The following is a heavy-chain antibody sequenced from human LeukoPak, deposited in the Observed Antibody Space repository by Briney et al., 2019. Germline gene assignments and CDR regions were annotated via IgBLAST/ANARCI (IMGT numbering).Heavy chain of an antibody. CDR2: IYYSGST. Sequence: SETLSLTCAVYGGSISSYYWSWIRQPPGKGLEWIGYIYYSGSTNYNPSLKSRVTISVDTSKNQFSLKLSSVTAADTAVYYCARDNWNYGSSMDVWGQGTTVTVSS. CDR3: ARDNWNYGSSMDV. J-gene: IGHJ6*02. V-gene: IGHV4-59*01. CDR1: GGSISSYY. D-gene: IGHD1-7*01.